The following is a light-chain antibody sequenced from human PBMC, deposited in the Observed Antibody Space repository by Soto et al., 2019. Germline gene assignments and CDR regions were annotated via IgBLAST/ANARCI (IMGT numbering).Light chain of an antibody. J-gene: IGLJ2*01. CDR1: SSDVGGFNY. CDR3: SSYSSGTTLVV. CDR2: EVS. Sequence: QSALTQPASVSGSPGQSITISCTGTSSDVGGFNYVSWYQQHPGKAPKLMIHEVSNRPSGVSNRFSGSKSGNTASLTISGLQAEDEGHYFCSSYSSGTTLVVFGGGTKVTVL. V-gene: IGLV2-14*01.